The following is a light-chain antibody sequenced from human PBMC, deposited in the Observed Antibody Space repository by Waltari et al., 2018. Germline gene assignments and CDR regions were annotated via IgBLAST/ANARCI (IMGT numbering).Light chain of an antibody. CDR3: GSYADTSTWV. CDR2: DVN. V-gene: IGLV2-8*01. Sequence: QSVLTQPPSASGSPGQSVTISCTGDSSDVGGYNSVPWYQRHPGKAPKLMIYDVNKRPSGVPDRFSGSKSGNTASLTVSGLQVEDEGDYYCGSYADTSTWVFGGGTSLTVL. J-gene: IGLJ3*02. CDR1: SSDVGGYNS.